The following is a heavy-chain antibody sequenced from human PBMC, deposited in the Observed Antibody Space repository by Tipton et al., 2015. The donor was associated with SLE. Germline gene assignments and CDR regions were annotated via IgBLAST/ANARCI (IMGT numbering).Heavy chain of an antibody. J-gene: IGHJ5*02. CDR1: GGSIRSQY. V-gene: IGHV4-59*08. CDR2: IYHSGYSST. Sequence: LRLSCTVSGGSIRSQYWGWIRQPPGKGLEWIGYIYHSGYSSTNYNPSLKSRVTLSVDTSKNQCFLKLNSVTAADTAVYYCARRGVVSRFDPWGQGTLVTVSS. D-gene: IGHD2-8*02. CDR3: ARRGVVSRFDP.